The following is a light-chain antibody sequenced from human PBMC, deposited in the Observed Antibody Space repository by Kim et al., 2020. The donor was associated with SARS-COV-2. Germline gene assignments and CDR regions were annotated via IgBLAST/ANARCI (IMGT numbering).Light chain of an antibody. J-gene: IGLJ3*02. Sequence: ASVKLTCTLSSRHSNYAIAWHQQQPEKGPRFLMKLNSDGSHTKGDGIPDRFSGSSSGAERYLTISSLQSEDEADYFCQTWGTGFRLFGGGTQLTVL. CDR2: LNSDGSH. CDR1: SRHSNYA. CDR3: QTWGTGFRL. V-gene: IGLV4-69*02.